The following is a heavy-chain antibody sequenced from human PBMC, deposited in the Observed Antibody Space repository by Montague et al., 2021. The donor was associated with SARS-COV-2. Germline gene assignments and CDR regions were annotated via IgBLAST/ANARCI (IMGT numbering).Heavy chain of an antibody. V-gene: IGHV4-59*01. Sequence: SETLSLTCEVSGGSMSGCYWTWIRQSPGKGLEWIGYVHYTGSTKYNPSLKTRVSLSLDTPKNHFSLHLSSVTAADTAIYFCARAQNTCFIANCVNYFDVWGLGALVTVSS. CDR1: GGSMSGCY. J-gene: IGHJ4*02. CDR2: VHYTGST. D-gene: IGHD1-1*01. CDR3: ARAQNTCFIANCVNYFDV.